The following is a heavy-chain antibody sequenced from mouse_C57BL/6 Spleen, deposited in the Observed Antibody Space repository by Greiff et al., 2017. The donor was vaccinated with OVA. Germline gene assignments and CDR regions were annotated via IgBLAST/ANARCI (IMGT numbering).Heavy chain of an antibody. V-gene: IGHV5-9*01. Sequence: EVMLVESGGGLVKPGGSLKLSCAASGFTFSSYTMSWVRQTPEKRLEWVATISGGGGNTYYPDSVKGRFTISRDNAKNTLYLQMSSLRSEDTALYYCARHAITTVVATDAMDYWGQGTSVTVSS. CDR2: ISGGGGNT. D-gene: IGHD1-1*01. J-gene: IGHJ4*01. CDR3: ARHAITTVVATDAMDY. CDR1: GFTFSSYT.